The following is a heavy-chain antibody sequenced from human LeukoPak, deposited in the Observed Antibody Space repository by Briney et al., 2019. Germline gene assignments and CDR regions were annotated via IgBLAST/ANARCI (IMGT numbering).Heavy chain of an antibody. Sequence: SETLSLTCTVSGGSVSSGSYYWSWIRQPPGKGLEWIGYIYYSGSTNYNPSLKSRVTISVDTSKNQFSLKLSSVTAADTAVYHCARGGPGSGYHYYLDYWGQGTLVTVSS. CDR1: GGSVSSGSYY. CDR3: ARGGPGSGYHYYLDY. J-gene: IGHJ4*02. V-gene: IGHV4-61*01. D-gene: IGHD3-22*01. CDR2: IYYSGST.